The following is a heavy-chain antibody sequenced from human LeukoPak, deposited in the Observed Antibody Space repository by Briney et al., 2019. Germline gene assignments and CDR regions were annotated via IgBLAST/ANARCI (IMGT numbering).Heavy chain of an antibody. Sequence: GGSLRLSCAASGFTFNSYAMSWVRQAPGKGLEWVSIISGNGDTPDYADFVKGRFTISRDNAKNSLYLQMNSLRAEDTALYYCAKDTGYCSSTSCYGGAFDIWGQGTMVTVSS. CDR3: AKDTGYCSSTSCYGGAFDI. CDR2: ISGNGDTP. V-gene: IGHV3-23*01. J-gene: IGHJ3*02. CDR1: GFTFNSYA. D-gene: IGHD2-2*03.